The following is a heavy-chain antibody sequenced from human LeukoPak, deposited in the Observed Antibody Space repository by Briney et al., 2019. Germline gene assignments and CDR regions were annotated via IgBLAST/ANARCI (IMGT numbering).Heavy chain of an antibody. J-gene: IGHJ4*02. V-gene: IGHV3-15*07. D-gene: IGHD6-19*01. CDR1: GFTFSNAW. CDR2: IKSKTDGETT. Sequence: GGSLRLSCAASGFTFSNAWLNWVRQAPGKGLEWVGRIKSKTDGETTDYAAPVKGRFTVSRDDSKTTLYLQMNSLQTEDTAVYYCTTSFLAVAGYYFDYWGQGTLVTVSS. CDR3: TTSFLAVAGYYFDY.